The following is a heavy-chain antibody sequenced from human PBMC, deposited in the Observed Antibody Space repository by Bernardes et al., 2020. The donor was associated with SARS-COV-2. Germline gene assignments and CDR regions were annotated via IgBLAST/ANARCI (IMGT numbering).Heavy chain of an antibody. J-gene: IGHJ6*02. V-gene: IGHV5-51*01. Sequence: GSPKLSIKGSRYSSTSYWIGWVRPMPGKGLEWMGIIYPGDSDTRYSPSFQGQVTISADKSISTAYLQWSSLKASDTAMYYCASSGYCSSTSCYPYYYYGMDVWGQGTTVTVSS. CDR2: IYPGDSDT. CDR1: RYSSTSYW. D-gene: IGHD2-2*01. CDR3: ASSGYCSSTSCYPYYYYGMDV.